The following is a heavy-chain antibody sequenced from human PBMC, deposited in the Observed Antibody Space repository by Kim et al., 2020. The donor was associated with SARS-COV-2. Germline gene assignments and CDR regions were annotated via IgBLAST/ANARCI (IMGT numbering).Heavy chain of an antibody. Sequence: NTRCARKFQGRVTITWDTSASTAYMDLTSLRFEDTAVYYCARERFGGSFDYWGQGTLVTVSS. CDR2: NT. J-gene: IGHJ4*02. CDR3: ARERFGGSFDY. D-gene: IGHD3-10*01. V-gene: IGHV1-3*01.